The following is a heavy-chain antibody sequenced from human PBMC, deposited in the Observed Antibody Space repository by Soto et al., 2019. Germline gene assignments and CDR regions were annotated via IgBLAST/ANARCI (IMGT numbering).Heavy chain of an antibody. CDR2: IIPICGTA. Sequence: QVQLVQSGAEVKKPGSSVKVSCKASGGTFSSYAISWVRPAPGQGLEWMGGIIPICGTANYAQKFQGRVTITADESTSTAYRELSSMRSEDTAVYYCARPSIVATNLNAFDIWGQGKMVTVSS. CDR3: ARPSIVATNLNAFDI. D-gene: IGHD5-12*01. CDR1: GGTFSSYA. V-gene: IGHV1-69*01. J-gene: IGHJ3*02.